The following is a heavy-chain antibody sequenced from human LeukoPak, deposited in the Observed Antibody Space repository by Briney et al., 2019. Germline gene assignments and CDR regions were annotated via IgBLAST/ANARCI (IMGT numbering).Heavy chain of an antibody. CDR2: LSKSGNT. V-gene: IGHV4-59*01. J-gene: IGHJ3*02. CDR1: GGSISSYY. CDR3: ASARYVNSFYAFDI. Sequence: SETLSLTCTVSGGSISSYYWSWIRLPPGKGLEWIGYLSKSGNTNYSPSLKSRVTIFGDTSKNQFFLKLSSVTAAYTAVYYCASARYVNSFYAFDIWGQGTLVTVSS. D-gene: IGHD3-9*01.